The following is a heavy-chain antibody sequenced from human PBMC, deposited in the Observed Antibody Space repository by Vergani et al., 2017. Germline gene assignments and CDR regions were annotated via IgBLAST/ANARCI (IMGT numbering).Heavy chain of an antibody. CDR3: AREYDY. Sequence: QVQLQESGPGLVKPSETLSLTCTVSGGSVSSGSYYWSWIRQPPGKGLEWSGYIYYSGSSNYNPDLKSRVTISVDTSKNQFSLKLSSVTAADTAVYYCAREYDYWGQGTLVTVSS. V-gene: IGHV4-61*01. CDR1: GGSVSSGSYY. CDR2: IYYSGSS. J-gene: IGHJ4*02.